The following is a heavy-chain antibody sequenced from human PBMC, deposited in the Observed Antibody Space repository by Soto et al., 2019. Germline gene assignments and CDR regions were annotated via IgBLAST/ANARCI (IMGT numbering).Heavy chain of an antibody. J-gene: IGHJ4*02. D-gene: IGHD3-9*01. Sequence: QVQLVESGGGVVQSGRSLSLSCAASGFTFTAFAMHWVRQAPGKGLEWVAIISYDGGDTHYADSVKGRLTISRDNSKNTVYLQMNSLRPEDTAVYYCARDRYFDSYSLDCWGQGTLVTVSS. V-gene: IGHV3-30-3*01. CDR1: GFTFTAFA. CDR3: ARDRYFDSYSLDC. CDR2: ISYDGGDT.